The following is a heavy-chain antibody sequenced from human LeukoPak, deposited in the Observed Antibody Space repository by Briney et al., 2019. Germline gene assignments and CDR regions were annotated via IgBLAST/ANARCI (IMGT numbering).Heavy chain of an antibody. V-gene: IGHV3-7*01. CDR1: GFTFSSYW. D-gene: IGHD3-10*01. J-gene: IGHJ6*03. CDR3: ARVSGGWGWYYYYMDV. CDR2: IKQDGSEK. Sequence: GGSLRLSCAASGFTFSSYWMSWVRQAPGKGLEWVANIKQDGSEKYYVDSVKGRFTISRDNAKNSLYLRMNSLRAEDTAVYYCARVSGGWGWYYYYMDVWGKGTTVTVSS.